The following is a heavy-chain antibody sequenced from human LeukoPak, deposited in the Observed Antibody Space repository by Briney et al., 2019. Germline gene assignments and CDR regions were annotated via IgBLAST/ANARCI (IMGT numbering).Heavy chain of an antibody. J-gene: IGHJ5*02. D-gene: IGHD3-10*01. CDR3: SRASGSGIHPWFDP. CDR1: GYTFTSYY. CDR2: INPNSGNT. V-gene: IGHV1-8*02. Sequence: ASVKVSCKASGYTFTSYYMHWVRQAPGQGLEWMGWINPNSGNTGYAQKFQGRVTMTRNTSISTAYMELNSLTSEDTAMYYCSRASGSGIHPWFDPWGQGTLVTVSS.